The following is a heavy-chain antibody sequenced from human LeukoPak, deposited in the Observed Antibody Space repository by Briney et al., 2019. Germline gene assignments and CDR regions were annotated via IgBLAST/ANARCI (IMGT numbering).Heavy chain of an antibody. CDR3: ARDKSGDYQLDY. V-gene: IGHV3-13*04. J-gene: IGHJ4*02. D-gene: IGHD3-22*01. CDR2: ISYGGDT. CDR1: GFTFSSYD. Sequence: GGSLTLSCAASGFTFSSYDMHWVRQGTGRGLEWVSSISYGGDTKYAASVKGRFTIAREKAKSSLYLQMKSMGAGDSGVYYCARDKSGDYQLDYWGQGTQVSVSS.